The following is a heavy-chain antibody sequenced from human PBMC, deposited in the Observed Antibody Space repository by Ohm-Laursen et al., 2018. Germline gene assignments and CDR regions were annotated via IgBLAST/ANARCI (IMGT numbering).Heavy chain of an antibody. CDR1: GFTFSDYY. V-gene: IGHV3-15*01. Sequence: SLRLSCAASGFTFSDYYMSWVRQAPGKGLEWVGRIKSKTDGGTTDYAAPVKGRFTISRDDSKNTLYLQMNSLKTEDTAVYYCTTGSYDSDDAFDIWGQGTMVTVSS. CDR3: TTGSYDSDDAFDI. J-gene: IGHJ3*02. D-gene: IGHD3-22*01. CDR2: IKSKTDGGTT.